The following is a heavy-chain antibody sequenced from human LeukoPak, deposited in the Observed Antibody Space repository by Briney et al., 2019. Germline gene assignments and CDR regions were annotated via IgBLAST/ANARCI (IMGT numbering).Heavy chain of an antibody. J-gene: IGHJ4*02. D-gene: IGHD3-16*01. CDR2: ITSGGNT. Sequence: GGSLRVSCAASGFTFSSYAMAWVRQAPGKGLEWVSAITSGGNTYFADSVKGRFTISRDNSRNMVHLQMKSLRADDTAVYYCLKDWGTYRAFDFWGQGTLVSVAS. V-gene: IGHV3-23*01. CDR3: LKDWGTYRAFDF. CDR1: GFTFSSYA.